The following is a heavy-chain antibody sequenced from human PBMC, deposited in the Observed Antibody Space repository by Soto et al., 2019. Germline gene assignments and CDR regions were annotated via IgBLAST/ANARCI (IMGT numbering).Heavy chain of an antibody. V-gene: IGHV4-39*01. J-gene: IGHJ4*02. Sequence: SETLSLTCTFSGGSIINNTYYWGWIRQPPGEGLEWIGSIYGSGNTHYNPSLKSRVTISVDTSKNQFSLKLSSVTAADTAVYYCGRHQSHYYGSSGYIDNWGQGTLVTVSS. D-gene: IGHD3-22*01. CDR1: GGSIINNTYY. CDR2: IYGSGNT. CDR3: GRHQSHYYGSSGYIDN.